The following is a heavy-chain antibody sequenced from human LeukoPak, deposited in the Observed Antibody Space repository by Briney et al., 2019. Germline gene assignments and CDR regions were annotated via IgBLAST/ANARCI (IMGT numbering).Heavy chain of an antibody. CDR2: IFPADSDT. CDR3: ASVYSSTSWDY. CDR1: GYSFTTYW. V-gene: IGHV5-51*01. Sequence: GESLQISCRASGYSFTTYWIGWVRQMPGKGLEWMGVIFPADSDTRYSPSFQGQVTISADKSISTAYLQWSSLKASDTAMYYCASVYSSTSWDYWGQGTLVTVSS. D-gene: IGHD6-13*01. J-gene: IGHJ4*02.